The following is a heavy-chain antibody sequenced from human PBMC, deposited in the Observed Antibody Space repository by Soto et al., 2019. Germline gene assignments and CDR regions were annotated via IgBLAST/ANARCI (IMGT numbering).Heavy chain of an antibody. D-gene: IGHD4-4*01. CDR3: ATGRPRSNWVYFDY. CDR1: GFTFSSYG. J-gene: IGHJ4*02. V-gene: IGHV3-33*01. Sequence: QVQLVESGGGVVQPGRSLRLSCAASGFTFSSYGMHWVRQAPGKGLEWVAVIWYDGSNKYYADSVKGRFTISRDNSKNTLYLQMNSLRAEDTAVYYCATGRPRSNWVYFDYWGQGILVAVSS. CDR2: IWYDGSNK.